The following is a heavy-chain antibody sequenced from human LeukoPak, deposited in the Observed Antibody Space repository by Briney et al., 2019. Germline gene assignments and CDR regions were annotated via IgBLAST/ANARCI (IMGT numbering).Heavy chain of an antibody. Sequence: SGGSLRLSCAASGFTFSVYSMNWVRQAPGKGLEWVSSISTSSSYIYYADSVKGRFTISRDNARNSLYLRMNSLRAEDTAVYYCARDRYCGGDCSSPSNWFDPWGQGTLVTVSS. J-gene: IGHJ5*02. V-gene: IGHV3-21*01. CDR1: GFTFSVYS. CDR3: ARDRYCGGDCSSPSNWFDP. D-gene: IGHD2-21*02. CDR2: ISTSSSYI.